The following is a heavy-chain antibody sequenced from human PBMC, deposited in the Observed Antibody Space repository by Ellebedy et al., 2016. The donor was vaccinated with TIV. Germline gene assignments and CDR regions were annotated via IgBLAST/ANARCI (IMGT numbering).Heavy chain of an antibody. CDR3: ARDIYELAFDV. CDR1: GFSFSSYV. J-gene: IGHJ3*01. V-gene: IGHV3-66*01. Sequence: GESLKISCEASGFSFSSYVMQWVRQAPGKGLEWVSSMYSDGRTFYSDLVKGRFTISIDNSKNTLNLQMNSLRAEDTSVYYCARDIYELAFDVWGQGTMVTVSS. D-gene: IGHD2/OR15-2a*01. CDR2: MYSDGRT.